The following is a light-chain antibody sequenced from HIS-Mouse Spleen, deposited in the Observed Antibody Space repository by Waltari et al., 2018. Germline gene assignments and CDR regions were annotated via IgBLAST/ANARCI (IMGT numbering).Light chain of an antibody. Sequence: SYELTQPPSVSVSPGQTARITCSGDALPKHYAYWYQQKPGQAPVLVIYKDSERPSGIPGRFSGSSSGTTVTLTSSGVQAEDEADYYCQSADSSGTYWVFGGGTKLTVL. J-gene: IGLJ3*02. CDR3: QSADSSGTYWV. V-gene: IGLV3-25*03. CDR1: ALPKHY. CDR2: KDS.